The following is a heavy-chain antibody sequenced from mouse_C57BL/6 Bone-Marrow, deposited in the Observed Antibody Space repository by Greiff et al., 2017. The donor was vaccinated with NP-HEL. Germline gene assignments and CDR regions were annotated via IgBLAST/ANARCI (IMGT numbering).Heavy chain of an antibody. V-gene: IGHV1-64*01. D-gene: IGHD2-3*01. CDR1: GYTFTSYW. CDR2: IHPNSGST. Sequence: VQLQQPGAELVKPGASVKLSCKASGYTFTSYWMHWVKQRPGQGLEWIGMIHPNSGSTNYKEKFKSKATLTVDKSCSTAYMQLSSLTSEDSAVDYCARRLYDGYFDYWGQGTTLTVSS. CDR3: ARRLYDGYFDY. J-gene: IGHJ2*01.